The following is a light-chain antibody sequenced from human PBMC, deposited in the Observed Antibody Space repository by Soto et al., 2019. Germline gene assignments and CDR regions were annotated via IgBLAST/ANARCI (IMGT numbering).Light chain of an antibody. Sequence: QSALAQPPSASGSLGQSVTISCTGTSSDVGAYNFVSWLQQDPGKAPNLTIYDVNRRSSGVPDRFSGSKSGNTAYLTVSGLQAEDEADYYCASHAGGTVVFGGGTKLTVL. V-gene: IGLV2-8*01. J-gene: IGLJ3*02. CDR2: DVN. CDR3: ASHAGGTVV. CDR1: SSDVGAYNF.